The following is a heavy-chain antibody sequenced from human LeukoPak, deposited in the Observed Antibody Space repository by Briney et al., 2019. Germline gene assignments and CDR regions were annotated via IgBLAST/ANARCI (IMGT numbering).Heavy chain of an antibody. V-gene: IGHV1-18*01. CDR2: ISAYNGNT. Sequence: ASVKVSCKASGYTFTSYGISWVRQAPGQGLEWMGWISAYNGNTNYAQKLQGRVTTTTDTSTSTAYMELRSLRSDDTAVYYCARDSYYYGSSGYYPNWFDPWGQGTLVTVSS. CDR3: ARDSYYYGSSGYYPNWFDP. D-gene: IGHD3-22*01. J-gene: IGHJ5*02. CDR1: GYTFTSYG.